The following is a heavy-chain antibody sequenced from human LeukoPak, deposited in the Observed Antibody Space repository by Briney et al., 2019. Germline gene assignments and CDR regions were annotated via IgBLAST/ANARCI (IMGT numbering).Heavy chain of an antibody. J-gene: IGHJ4*02. Sequence: ASVKVSCKASGYTFTSYFIHWVRQAPGQGPEWMGIIDPGGGTPTYPQKFQGRVTMTSDTSTSTVYIDLSSLRSEDTAVYYCAKGASGPYGSGSPPVDYWGQGTLVTVSS. CDR1: GYTFTSYF. D-gene: IGHD3-10*01. CDR2: IDPGGGTP. CDR3: AKGASGPYGSGSPPVDY. V-gene: IGHV1-46*01.